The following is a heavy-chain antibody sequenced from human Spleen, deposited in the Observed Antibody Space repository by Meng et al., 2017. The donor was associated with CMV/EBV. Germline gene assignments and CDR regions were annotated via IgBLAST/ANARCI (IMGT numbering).Heavy chain of an antibody. CDR3: AKSIPNYFDY. D-gene: IGHD2-21*01. V-gene: IGHV3-30*02. J-gene: IGHJ4*02. Sequence: GGSLRLSCAASGFTFSSYSMNWVRQAPGKGLEWVAFIRYDGSNKYYADSVKGRFTISRDNSKNTLYLQMNSLRAEDTAVYYCAKSIPNYFDYWGQGTRVTVSS. CDR1: GFTFSSYS. CDR2: IRYDGSNK.